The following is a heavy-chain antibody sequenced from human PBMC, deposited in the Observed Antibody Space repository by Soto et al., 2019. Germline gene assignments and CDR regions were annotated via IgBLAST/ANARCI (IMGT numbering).Heavy chain of an antibody. CDR1: GYTFTGYY. V-gene: IGHV1-2*02. Sequence: ASVKVSCKASGYTFTGYYMHWVRQAPGQGLEWMGWINPNSGGTNYAQKFQGRVTMTRDTSISTAYMELSRLRSDDTAVYYCARDHTVFCSGPPAYYYYGMDVWGQGTTVTVSS. CDR2: INPNSGGT. D-gene: IGHD3-3*01. J-gene: IGHJ6*02. CDR3: ARDHTVFCSGPPAYYYYGMDV.